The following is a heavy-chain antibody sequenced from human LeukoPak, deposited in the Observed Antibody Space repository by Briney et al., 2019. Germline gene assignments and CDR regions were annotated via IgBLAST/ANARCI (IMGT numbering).Heavy chain of an antibody. D-gene: IGHD3-10*01. V-gene: IGHV3-48*02. Sequence: PGGSLRLSCAASGFTFSSYSMNWVRQAPGKGLEWVSYISSSSSTIYYADSVKGRFTISRDNAKNSLYLQMNSLRDEDTAVYYCARVGSLWFGELFTPLPYYYYYGMDVWGQGTTVTVSS. J-gene: IGHJ6*02. CDR2: ISSSSSTI. CDR3: ARVGSLWFGELFTPLPYYYYYGMDV. CDR1: GFTFSSYS.